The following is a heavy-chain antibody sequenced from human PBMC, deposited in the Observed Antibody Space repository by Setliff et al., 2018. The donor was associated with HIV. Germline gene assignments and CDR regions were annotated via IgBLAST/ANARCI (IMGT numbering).Heavy chain of an antibody. CDR2: IKQDGSEK. V-gene: IGHV3-7*01. D-gene: IGHD4-17*01. CDR3: AGESLPGEAYYYYM. J-gene: IGHJ6*03. CDR1: GFRFSTYW. Sequence: PGGSLRLSCAASGFRFSTYWMTWVRQAPGKGLEWVANIKQDGSEKYYVDSVKGRFTLSRDNAKNSLYLKMNSLRAEDTAVYYCAGESLPGEAYYYYM.